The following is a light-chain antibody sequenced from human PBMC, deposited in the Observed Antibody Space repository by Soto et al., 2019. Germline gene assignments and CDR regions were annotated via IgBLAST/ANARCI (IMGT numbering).Light chain of an antibody. CDR2: GAS. Sequence: EIVLTQSPGTLSLSPGERATLSCRASQRVSSNYLAWYQQKPGQAPRLLIYGASSRATGIPDRFSGSGSATDFTLTISRLEPEDFAVYYCQQYGTSGTFGGGTKVEIK. V-gene: IGKV3-20*01. CDR3: QQYGTSGT. CDR1: QRVSSNY. J-gene: IGKJ4*01.